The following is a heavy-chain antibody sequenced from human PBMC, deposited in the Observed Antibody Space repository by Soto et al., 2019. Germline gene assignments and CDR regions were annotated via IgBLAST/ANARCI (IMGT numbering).Heavy chain of an antibody. D-gene: IGHD3-22*01. CDR2: INGGNGNT. CDR1: GNTVPNYA. J-gene: IGHJ4*02. Sequence: ASVKVSCKASGNTVPNYAIHWVRQAPGQRLEWMGWINGGNGNTYYSEHFQGRVTFTRDTSAGTVYMQLSSLTSEDTAVYYCARDYYKYYDSSGYYRSPAYWGQGTLVTVSS. V-gene: IGHV1-3*01. CDR3: ARDYYKYYDSSGYYRSPAY.